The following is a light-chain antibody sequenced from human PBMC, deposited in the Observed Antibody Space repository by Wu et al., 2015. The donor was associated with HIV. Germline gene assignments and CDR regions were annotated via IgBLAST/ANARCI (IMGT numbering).Light chain of an antibody. J-gene: IGKJ4*01. CDR1: QSISTN. CDR3: QQYNNLVT. Sequence: EIVMTRSPATLSVSPGERAALSCRASQSISTNLAWYQQKPGQAPRLLMYGASTRATGIPARFSGSGSGTEFTLTISGLQSEDFAVYFCQQYNNLVTFGGGTKVEIK. CDR2: GAS. V-gene: IGKV3-15*01.